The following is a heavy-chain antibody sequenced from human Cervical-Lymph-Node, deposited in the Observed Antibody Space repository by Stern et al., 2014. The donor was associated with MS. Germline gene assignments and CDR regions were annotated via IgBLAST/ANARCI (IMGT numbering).Heavy chain of an antibody. Sequence: QVQLQESGPGVVKPSGTLSLTCVVSGGSISRSNWRRWVRQPPGKGLEWIGKVAHLGSTNYNPSLKSRVSISLDKSNNQVPLKMDSVTAADTAVYYCASGHDAFALWGQGTLVTVSS. CDR3: ASGHDAFAL. J-gene: IGHJ3*01. CDR2: VAHLGST. V-gene: IGHV4-4*02. CDR1: GGSISRSNW.